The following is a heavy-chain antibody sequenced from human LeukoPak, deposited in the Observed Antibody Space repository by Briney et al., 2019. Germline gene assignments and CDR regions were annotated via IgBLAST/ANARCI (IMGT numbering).Heavy chain of an antibody. D-gene: IGHD3-10*01. J-gene: IGHJ6*03. CDR2: IYYSGST. V-gene: IGHV4-59*01. CDR3: ARGGDHYDYYMDV. CDR1: GGSISSYY. Sequence: SETLSLTCTVSGGSISSYYWSWIRQPPGKGLEWIGYIYYSGSTNYNPSLKSRVTISVDTSKNQFSLKLSSVTAADTAVYYCARGGDHYDYYMDVWGKGTTVTVSS.